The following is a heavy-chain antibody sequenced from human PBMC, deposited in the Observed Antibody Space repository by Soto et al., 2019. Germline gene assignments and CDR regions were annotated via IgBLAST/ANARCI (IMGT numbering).Heavy chain of an antibody. CDR1: GFTFSSYD. V-gene: IGHV3-23*01. CDR3: ARRSSGWYFDY. Sequence: EVQLLESGGGLVQPGGSLRLSCAASGFTFSSYDMSWVRQAPGKGLEWVSAISGSGGSTYYTDSVKGRFTISRDNSKNTLYLQMNSLRAEDTAVYYCARRSSGWYFDYWGQGTLVTVSS. D-gene: IGHD6-19*01. J-gene: IGHJ4*02. CDR2: ISGSGGST.